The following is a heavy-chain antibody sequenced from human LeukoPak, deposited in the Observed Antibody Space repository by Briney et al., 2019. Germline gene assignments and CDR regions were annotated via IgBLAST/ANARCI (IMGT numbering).Heavy chain of an antibody. J-gene: IGHJ4*02. CDR1: GFTFSSYG. V-gene: IGHV3-33*06. CDR2: IWYDGSNK. D-gene: IGHD5-24*01. Sequence: GGSLRLSCAASGFTFSSYGMHWVRQAPGKGLEWVAVIWYDGSNKYYADSVKGRFTISRDNSRNTLYLQMNSLRAEDTAVYYCAKDEGRDGYTYPDYWGLGTLVTVSS. CDR3: AKDEGRDGYTYPDY.